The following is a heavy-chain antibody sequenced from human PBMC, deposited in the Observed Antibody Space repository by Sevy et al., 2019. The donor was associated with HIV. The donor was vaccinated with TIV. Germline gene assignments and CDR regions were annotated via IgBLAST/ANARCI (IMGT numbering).Heavy chain of an antibody. CDR3: ARSQSSSWHYFDY. J-gene: IGHJ4*02. D-gene: IGHD6-13*01. CDR2: ISYDGSFT. V-gene: IGHV3-30*04. Sequence: GGSLRLSCAASVFIFSDYTLHWVRQAPGTGLEWVAVISYDGSFTYYADSVEGRFTISRDNSKNTLCLQMNSLRHEDTAVNYCARSQSSSWHYFDYWGQGTLVTVSS. CDR1: VFIFSDYT.